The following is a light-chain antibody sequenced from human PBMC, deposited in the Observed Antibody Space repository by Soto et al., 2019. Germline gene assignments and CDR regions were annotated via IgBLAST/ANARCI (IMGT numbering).Light chain of an antibody. Sequence: QSVLTQPPSASGTPGQRVTISCSGSSSNIGSNTVNWYQQLPGTAPKLLIYSNNQRPSWVPDRFSGSKSGTSASLAISGLQSEDEADYYCSSYTGSNFWVFGEGTKLTVL. V-gene: IGLV1-44*01. CDR3: SSYTGSNFWV. J-gene: IGLJ3*02. CDR2: SNN. CDR1: SSNIGSNT.